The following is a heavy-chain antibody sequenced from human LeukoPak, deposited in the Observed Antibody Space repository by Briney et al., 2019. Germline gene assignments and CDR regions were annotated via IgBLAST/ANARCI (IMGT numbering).Heavy chain of an antibody. Sequence: GGSLRLSCAASGFTFDDYAMHWVRQAPGKGLEWVSGISWNSGSLGYADSVKGRFTISRDNAKNSLYLQMNSLRAEDTALYYCAKDTQDVDLTYFDYWGRGTLATVSS. V-gene: IGHV3-9*01. CDR1: GFTFDDYA. CDR3: AKDTQDVDLTYFDY. J-gene: IGHJ4*02. D-gene: IGHD5-12*01. CDR2: ISWNSGSL.